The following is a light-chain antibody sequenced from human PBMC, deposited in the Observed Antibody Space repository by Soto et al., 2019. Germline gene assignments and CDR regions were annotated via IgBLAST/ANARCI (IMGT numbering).Light chain of an antibody. J-gene: IGKJ1*01. V-gene: IGKV3-15*01. CDR1: QSVSSN. CDR2: GSS. Sequence: EIVMTQSPDTLSVSPEERATLSCRASQSVSSNLAWDQQKPGQAPRLFIYGSSTRATGIPARFSGSGSGTEFTLTISNLQSEDFAVYYCQQYYNWPPWTFGQGTKVDIK. CDR3: QQYYNWPPWT.